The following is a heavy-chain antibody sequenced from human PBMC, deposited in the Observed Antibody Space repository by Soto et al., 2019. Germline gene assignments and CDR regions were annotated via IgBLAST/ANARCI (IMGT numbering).Heavy chain of an antibody. CDR1: GYTFTSYA. J-gene: IGHJ3*02. D-gene: IGHD3-16*01. Sequence: ASVKVSCKASGYTFTSYAMYWVRQAPGQRLEWMGWINAGNGNTKYSQKFQGRVTITRDTSASTAYMELSSLRSEDTAVYYCASGGGAPTRRYAFDIWGQGTMVTVSS. CDR2: INAGNGNT. V-gene: IGHV1-3*01. CDR3: ASGGGAPTRRYAFDI.